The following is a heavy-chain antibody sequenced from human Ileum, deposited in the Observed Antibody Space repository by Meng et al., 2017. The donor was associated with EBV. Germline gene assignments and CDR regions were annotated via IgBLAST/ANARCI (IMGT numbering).Heavy chain of an antibody. V-gene: IGHV4-28*01. Sequence: QGHLQEPGPGLVKPSDTLSLTCAVSGYSISSTNWWGWIRQPPGKGLEWIGYIYYSGSTSYNPSLKSRVTMSVDTSKNQFSLNLNSVTAVDTAVYYCARNVPGTSAYYDWGQGTLVTVSS. CDR3: ARNVPGTSAYYD. D-gene: IGHD3-22*01. CDR1: GYSISSTNW. J-gene: IGHJ4*02. CDR2: IYYSGST.